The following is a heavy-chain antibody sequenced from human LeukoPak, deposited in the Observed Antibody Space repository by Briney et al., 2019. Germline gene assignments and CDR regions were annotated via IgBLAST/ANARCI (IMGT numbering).Heavy chain of an antibody. J-gene: IGHJ4*02. V-gene: IGHV3-21*01. Sequence: GGSLRLSCAASGFTFSSYTLNWVRQAPGKGLEWVSSISSAGGYIYYADSVKGRFTISRDNAKNSLYLQMNSLRAVDTAVYYCAREIVSSNSFDNWGQGTLGTGSS. CDR3: AREIVSSNSFDN. CDR2: ISSAGGYI. CDR1: GFTFSSYT. D-gene: IGHD2-2*01.